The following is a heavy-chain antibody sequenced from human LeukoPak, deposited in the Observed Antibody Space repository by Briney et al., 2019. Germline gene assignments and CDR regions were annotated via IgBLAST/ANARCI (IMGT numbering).Heavy chain of an antibody. D-gene: IGHD2-2*01. V-gene: IGHV4-59*01. CDR3: ARWYCSRGTCYYLDY. Sequence: PSETLSLACAVSGGSISSYYWSWIRRSPGRGLEYIGHIYYNGRTDYNPSLKSRVTISVDTSRNQFSLKSNSVTAADTAVYFCARWYCSRGTCYYLDYWGQGTLVTVSS. CDR2: IYYNGRT. J-gene: IGHJ4*02. CDR1: GGSISSYY.